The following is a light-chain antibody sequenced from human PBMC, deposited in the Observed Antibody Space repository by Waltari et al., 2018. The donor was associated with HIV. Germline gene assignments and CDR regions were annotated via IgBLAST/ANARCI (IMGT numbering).Light chain of an antibody. J-gene: IGLJ1*01. CDR2: ANS. CDR3: QSFDSSLNAYV. CDR1: RSNTGADFA. Sequence: QSVLTQAPSVSGAPGQRFTLSCTGSRSNTGADFAVRWYQLLPGSSPKLLIFANSNRPSGVPDRFSGSKSGTSASLAITGLHPEDEAEYYCQSFDSSLNAYVFGTGTTVIVL. V-gene: IGLV1-40*01.